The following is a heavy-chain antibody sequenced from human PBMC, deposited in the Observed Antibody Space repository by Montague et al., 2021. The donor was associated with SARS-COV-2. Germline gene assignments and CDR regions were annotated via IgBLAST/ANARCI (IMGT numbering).Heavy chain of an antibody. CDR2: IYTGGTT. Sequence: SLRLSCAASGFIDSGNYMSWVRQAPGKGLDWVSVIYTGGTTFYAGSVKGRFTISRHNADNTLYLQMNSLRDDDTAVYYCAAGIGNNALAYWGQGTLVTVTS. CDR1: GFIDSGNY. V-gene: IGHV3-53*04. J-gene: IGHJ4*02. D-gene: IGHD1-14*01. CDR3: AAGIGNNALAY.